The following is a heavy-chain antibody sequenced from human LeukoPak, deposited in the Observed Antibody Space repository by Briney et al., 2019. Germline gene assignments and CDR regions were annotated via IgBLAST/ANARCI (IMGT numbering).Heavy chain of an antibody. Sequence: GGSLRLSCAASGFTFSSYEMNWVRQAPGKGLEWVSYISSSGSTIYYADSVKGRFTISRDNAKNSLYLQMNSLRAEDTAVYYCARGDYGDYLNWFDPWGPGTLVTVSS. V-gene: IGHV3-48*03. J-gene: IGHJ5*02. CDR1: GFTFSSYE. CDR3: ARGDYGDYLNWFDP. D-gene: IGHD4-17*01. CDR2: ISSSGSTI.